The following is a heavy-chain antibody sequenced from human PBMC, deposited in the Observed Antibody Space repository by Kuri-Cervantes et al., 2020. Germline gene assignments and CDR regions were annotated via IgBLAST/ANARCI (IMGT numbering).Heavy chain of an antibody. D-gene: IGHD3-22*01. J-gene: IGHJ4*02. CDR1: GFTFSSYA. CDR3: AKEGYYYDSSGYYYGNY. V-gene: IGHV3-23*01. CDR2: ISGSGGST. Sequence: GGSLRLSCAASGFTFSSYAMSWVRQAPGKGLEWVSAISGSGGSTYYADSVKGRFTISRDNAKNSLYLQMNSLRAEDTALYYCAKEGYYYDSSGYYYGNYWGQGTLVTVSS.